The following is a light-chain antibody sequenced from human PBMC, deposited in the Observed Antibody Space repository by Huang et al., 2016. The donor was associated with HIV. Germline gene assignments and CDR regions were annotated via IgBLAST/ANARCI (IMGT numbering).Light chain of an antibody. CDR1: QSIRTS. CDR3: QQYSSYSVT. CDR2: KAS. V-gene: IGKV1-5*03. J-gene: IGKJ1*01. Sequence: DIQMTQSPSTLSASTGDRVTITCRASQSIRTSLAWYQQKPGKAPKLLIYKASTVESGVPSRFNGSGSGTEFTLTISSLQPDDFTTYYCQQYSSYSVTFGQGSKVEIK.